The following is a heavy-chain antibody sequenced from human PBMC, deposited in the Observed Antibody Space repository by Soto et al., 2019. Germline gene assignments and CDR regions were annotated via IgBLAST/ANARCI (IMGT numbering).Heavy chain of an antibody. J-gene: IGHJ6*02. CDR2: ISYDGSNK. D-gene: IGHD6-6*01. Sequence: QVQLVESGGGVVQPGRSLRLSCAASGFTFSSDAMHWVRQAPGKGLEWVAVISYDGSNKYYADSVKGRFTISRDNSKNTLYLQMNILRAEDTAVYYCARDGSSSSGYYYYGMDVWGQGTTVTVSS. CDR3: ARDGSSSSGYYYYGMDV. CDR1: GFTFSSDA. V-gene: IGHV3-30-3*01.